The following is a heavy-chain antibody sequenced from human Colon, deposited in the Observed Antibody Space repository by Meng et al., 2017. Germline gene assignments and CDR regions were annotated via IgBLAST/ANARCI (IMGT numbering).Heavy chain of an antibody. D-gene: IGHD6-19*01. CDR2: INPNDDTK. Sequence: QVQLVQSGAEVKEPGASVKLSCRASGYTFTDYYMHWVRQAPGQGLEWMGIINPNDDTKYYVQKFQGRITMTRDTSTSTFYMDLSRMRSEDTAVYYCARSDLPGWGHLMDSWGQGTLVTVSS. CDR3: ARSDLPGWGHLMDS. V-gene: IGHV1-46*01. J-gene: IGHJ4*02. CDR1: GYTFTDYY.